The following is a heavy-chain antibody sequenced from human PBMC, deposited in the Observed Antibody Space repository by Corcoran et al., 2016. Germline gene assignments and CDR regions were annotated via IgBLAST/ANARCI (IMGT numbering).Heavy chain of an antibody. J-gene: IGHJ4*02. CDR3: AGSLMVRGVIRGPFDY. V-gene: IGHV3-23*01. Sequence: EVQLLESGGGLVQPGGSLRLCCAASGFTFSSYAMSWVRQALGKGLEWVSAISGSGGSTYYAGSMKGRFTISRDNSKNTLYLQMNSLRAEDTAEYYCAGSLMVRGVIRGPFDYWGQGTLVTDSS. D-gene: IGHD3-10*01. CDR2: ISGSGGST. CDR1: GFTFSSYA.